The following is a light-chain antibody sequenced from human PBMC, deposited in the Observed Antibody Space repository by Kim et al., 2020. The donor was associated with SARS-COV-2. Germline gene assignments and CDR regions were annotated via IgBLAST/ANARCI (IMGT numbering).Light chain of an antibody. J-gene: IGLJ3*02. CDR1: SGINVGTYR. Sequence: LHCTLRSGINVGTYRIYWYKQKPGSPPQYLLRYKSDSDKQQGSGVPSRFSGSKDSSANAGILLISGLQSEDEADYYCMIWHSSAWVFGGGTQLTVL. CDR3: MIWHSSAWV. CDR2: YKSDSDK. V-gene: IGLV5-45*01.